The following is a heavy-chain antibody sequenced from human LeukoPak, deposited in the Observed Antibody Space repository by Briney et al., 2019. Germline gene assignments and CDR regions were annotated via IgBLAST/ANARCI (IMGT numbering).Heavy chain of an antibody. CDR1: GFTFSSYA. D-gene: IGHD6-13*01. CDR3: ARDKAAGDAFDI. CDR2: ISYDGSNK. V-gene: IGHV3-30*04. Sequence: GGSLRLSCAASGFTFSSYAMHWVRQAPGKGLEWVAVISYDGSNKYYADSVKGRFTISRGNSKNTLYLQMNSLRAEDTAVYYCARDKAAGDAFDIWGQGTMVTVSS. J-gene: IGHJ3*02.